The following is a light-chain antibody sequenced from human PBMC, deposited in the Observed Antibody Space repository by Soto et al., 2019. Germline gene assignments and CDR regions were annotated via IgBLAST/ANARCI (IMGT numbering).Light chain of an antibody. CDR1: QGVSRN. J-gene: IGKJ1*01. CDR2: SAS. V-gene: IGKV3-15*01. Sequence: EIVLTQSPSTLSVSPGERATLSCRASQGVSRNLAWYQQKPGQAPRLLIYSASTRATGIPARFSGSASGTEFTLTISSLQPEDFATYYCQQATSFPRTFGQGTKVDIK. CDR3: QQATSFPRT.